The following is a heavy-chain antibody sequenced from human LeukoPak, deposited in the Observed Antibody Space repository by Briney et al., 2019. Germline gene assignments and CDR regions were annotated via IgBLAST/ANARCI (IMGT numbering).Heavy chain of an antibody. CDR2: TSSSDAGT. J-gene: IGHJ4*02. Sequence: GGSLRLSCAASGFTLSSYAMSWVRQAPGKGLEWVSATSSSDAGTYYADSVRGRFTISRDNSENTLYLQMNSLRAEDTAVYYCARGARPVAMRNYFDYWGQGTLVTVSS. CDR1: GFTLSSYA. V-gene: IGHV3-23*01. CDR3: ARGARPVAMRNYFDY. D-gene: IGHD2-2*01.